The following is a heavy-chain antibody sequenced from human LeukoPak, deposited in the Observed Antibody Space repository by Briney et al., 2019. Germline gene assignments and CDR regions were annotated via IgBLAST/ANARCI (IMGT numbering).Heavy chain of an antibody. Sequence: SVKVSCKASGGTFSSYAISWVRQAPGQGLEWMGRIIPILGIANYAQKFQGRVTITADKSTSTAYMELSSLRSEDTAVYYCARDLPIPITMVRGVSSYDAFDIWGQGTMVTVSS. V-gene: IGHV1-69*04. D-gene: IGHD3-10*01. CDR1: GGTFSSYA. J-gene: IGHJ3*02. CDR2: IIPILGIA. CDR3: ARDLPIPITMVRGVSSYDAFDI.